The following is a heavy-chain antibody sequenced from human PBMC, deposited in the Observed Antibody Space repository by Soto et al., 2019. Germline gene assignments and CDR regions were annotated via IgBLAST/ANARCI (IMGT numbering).Heavy chain of an antibody. J-gene: IGHJ4*02. D-gene: IGHD3-10*01. CDR2: IYYSGST. CDR1: GGSISSYY. CDR3: ARQSVGPYGSGSYFDY. V-gene: IGHV4-59*08. Sequence: QVQLQESGPGLVKPSETLSLTCTVSGGSISSYYWGWIRQPPGKGLEWIGYIYYSGSTNYNPSLKSRVTISVDTSKNPFSLKLSSVTAADTAVYYCARQSVGPYGSGSYFDYWGQGTLVTVSS.